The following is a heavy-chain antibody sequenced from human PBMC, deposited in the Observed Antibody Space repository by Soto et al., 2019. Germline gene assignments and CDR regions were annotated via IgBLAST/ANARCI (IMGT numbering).Heavy chain of an antibody. D-gene: IGHD5-18*01. J-gene: IGHJ4*02. CDR1: GYTFISYG. V-gene: IGHV1-18*01. Sequence: QVHLVQSGAEVKQPGASVKVSCKASGYTFISYGFSWVRQAPGQGLEWMGWISGYNGNTNYAQKFQGRVTMTTDTSTSTAYMELRSLSSDDTAVSYCVRDETYSSYYFDYWGQRTPVTVSS. CDR3: VRDETYSSYYFDY. CDR2: ISGYNGNT.